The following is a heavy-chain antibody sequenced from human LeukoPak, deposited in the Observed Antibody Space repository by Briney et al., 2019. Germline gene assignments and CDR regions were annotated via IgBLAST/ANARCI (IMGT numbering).Heavy chain of an antibody. CDR2: INPNSGGT. V-gene: IGHV1-2*02. CDR3: ARDYSLEVPAAIDY. D-gene: IGHD2-2*01. J-gene: IGHJ4*02. Sequence: ASVKVSCKASGYTFTGYYMHWVRQAPGQGLEWMGWINPNSGGTNYAQKFQGRVTMTRDTSISTAYMELSRLRSDDTAVYYCARDYSLEVPAAIDYWGQGTLVTVSS. CDR1: GYTFTGYY.